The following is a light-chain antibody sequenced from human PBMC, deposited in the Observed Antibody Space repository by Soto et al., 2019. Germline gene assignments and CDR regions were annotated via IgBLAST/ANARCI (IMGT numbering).Light chain of an antibody. Sequence: QSVLTQPPSVSGAPGQRVTISCTGSSSNIGAGYDVHWYQQLAGTAPNLLIYGNSDRPSGVPDRFSASKSGTSASLAITAVQAEDEDDDYCQSYDSSLSGYVVFGGGTKLTVL. V-gene: IGLV1-40*01. CDR1: SSNIGAGYD. CDR3: QSYDSSLSGYVV. CDR2: GNS. J-gene: IGLJ2*01.